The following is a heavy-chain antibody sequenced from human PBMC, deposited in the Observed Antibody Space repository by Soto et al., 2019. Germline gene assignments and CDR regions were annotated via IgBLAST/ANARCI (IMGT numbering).Heavy chain of an antibody. CDR3: ARAENQMLWAWFDP. V-gene: IGHV4-59*01. CDR1: GGSIGTYY. D-gene: IGHD2-2*01. CDR2: TYHTGTT. Sequence: SETLSLTCTVSGGSIGTYYWGWIRQPPGKGLEWIGYTYHTGTTGYNPSLKSRVTISVDTSKNQFSLKLNSVSAADTAVYYCARAENQMLWAWFDPWGQGTLVTVSS. J-gene: IGHJ5*02.